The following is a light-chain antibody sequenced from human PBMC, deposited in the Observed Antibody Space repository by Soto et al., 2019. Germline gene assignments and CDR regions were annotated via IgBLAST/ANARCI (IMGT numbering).Light chain of an antibody. Sequence: IQLTQSPSFLSASVGDRVTITCRASQGVSNYLAWYQQKPGKAPKLLIYSASTLQSGVPSRFSGSGSGTDFTLTIGSLQPEDFATYYCQQLNSYPPYTFGQGTQLEIK. V-gene: IGKV1-9*01. CDR3: QQLNSYPPYT. CDR2: SAS. J-gene: IGKJ2*01. CDR1: QGVSNY.